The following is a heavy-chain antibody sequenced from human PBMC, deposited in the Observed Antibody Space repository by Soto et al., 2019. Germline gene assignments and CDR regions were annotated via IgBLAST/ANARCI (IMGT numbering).Heavy chain of an antibody. CDR3: ARGDRGAFDL. D-gene: IGHD1-26*01. CDR1: GFTFSYYW. J-gene: IGHJ3*01. V-gene: IGHV3-74*01. Sequence: EVQLVESGGGLVQPGEFLRLSCGASGFTFSYYWMHWVRQAPGKGLVWVSRIHSDGSSTTYADSVKGRFTISRDNARNTLYLQMNSLRAEDTAVYYCARGDRGAFDLWGQGTVVTVSS. CDR2: IHSDGSST.